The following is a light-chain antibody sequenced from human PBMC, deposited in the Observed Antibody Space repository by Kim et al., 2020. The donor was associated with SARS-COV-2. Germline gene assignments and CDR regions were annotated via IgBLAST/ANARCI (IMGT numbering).Light chain of an antibody. CDR1: SLRNYF. Sequence: SSELTQDPAVSVALGQTVRLTCQGDSLRNYFASWYQQKPGQAPVVVLYGKNRRPSGIPDRFSGASSGDTASLTITGAQAEDEADYYCNSRDSSGNHPFGGGTQLTVL. CDR3: NSRDSSGNHP. CDR2: GKN. V-gene: IGLV3-19*01. J-gene: IGLJ2*01.